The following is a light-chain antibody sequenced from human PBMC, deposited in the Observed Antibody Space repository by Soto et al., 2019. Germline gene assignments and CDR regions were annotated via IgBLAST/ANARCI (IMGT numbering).Light chain of an antibody. CDR3: QKYNSAHSYS. V-gene: IGKV1-27*01. Sequence: DIQMTQSPSSLSASVGDRVTITCRASQGITNYLAWYQQKPGKVPKLLIYSASTLHSGVPSRFSGSGSGTDFTLTINSLQPEDVATYYCQKYNSAHSYSFGQGTKVEIK. J-gene: IGKJ1*01. CDR1: QGITNY. CDR2: SAS.